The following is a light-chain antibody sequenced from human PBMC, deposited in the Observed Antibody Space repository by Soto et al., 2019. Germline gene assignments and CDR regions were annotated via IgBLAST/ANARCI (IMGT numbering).Light chain of an antibody. V-gene: IGKV3-11*01. J-gene: IGKJ4*01. CDR2: DAS. CDR1: QSVGTS. Sequence: EIVLTQSPATLSLSPGERATLSCRASQSVGTSLAWYQPKPGQAPSLLIYDASNRATGIPARFSGSGSGTDFTLTISSLEPEDFAVYYCRQRYNWPKTFGGGTKVEIK. CDR3: RQRYNWPKT.